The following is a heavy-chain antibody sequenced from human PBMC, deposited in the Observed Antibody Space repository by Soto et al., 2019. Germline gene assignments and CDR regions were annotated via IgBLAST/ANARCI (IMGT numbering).Heavy chain of an antibody. Sequence: QITLKESGHTLVKPTQTLTLTCTFSGFSLSTSGVGVGWIRQPPGKALEWLALIYWDDDKRYSPSLKSRLTITKDTSKNQVVLTITNMDPVDTATYYCAHRYYDFWSGYLGFDYWGQGTLVTVSS. J-gene: IGHJ4*02. D-gene: IGHD3-3*01. CDR3: AHRYYDFWSGYLGFDY. V-gene: IGHV2-5*02. CDR1: GFSLSTSGVG. CDR2: IYWDDDK.